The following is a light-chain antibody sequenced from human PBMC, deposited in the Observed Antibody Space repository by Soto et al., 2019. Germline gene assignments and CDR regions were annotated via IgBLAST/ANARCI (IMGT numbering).Light chain of an antibody. Sequence: QSVLTQPRSVSGSPGQSVTISCTGTSSDVGGYDYVSWFQQHPGKAPKLMIYDVTERPSGVPDRFSGSKSGNTASLTISGLQAEDEADYYFCSYAGSYISLFGFGTGTKVTGL. V-gene: IGLV2-11*01. CDR3: CSYAGSYISLFG. J-gene: IGLJ1*01. CDR1: SSDVGGYDY. CDR2: DVT.